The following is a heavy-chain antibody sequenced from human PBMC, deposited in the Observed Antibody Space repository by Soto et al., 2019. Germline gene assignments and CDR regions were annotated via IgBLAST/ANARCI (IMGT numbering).Heavy chain of an antibody. CDR3: ARGPTVTPSLDY. V-gene: IGHV1-69*02. CDR2: IIPILGIA. J-gene: IGHJ4*02. D-gene: IGHD4-4*01. Sequence: SVKVSCKASGGTFSSYTISWVRQAPGQGLEWMGRIIPILGIANYAQKFQGRVTITADKSTSTAYMELSSLRSEDTAVYYCARGPTVTPSLDYWGQGTLVTVSS. CDR1: GGTFSSYT.